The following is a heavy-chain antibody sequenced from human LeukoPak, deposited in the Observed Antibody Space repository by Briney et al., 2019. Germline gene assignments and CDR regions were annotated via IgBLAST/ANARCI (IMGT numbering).Heavy chain of an antibody. D-gene: IGHD3-10*01. J-gene: IGHJ4*02. CDR3: ARGTYYFDY. V-gene: IGHV4-30-2*01. Sequence: SQTLSLTCAVSGGSISSGGYSWSSIREPPGTGLEWIGYIYHSGSTYYNPSLKSRVTISVDRSKNQFSLKLSSVTAADTAVYYCARGTYYFDYWGQGTLVTVSS. CDR1: GGSISSGGYS. CDR2: IYHSGST.